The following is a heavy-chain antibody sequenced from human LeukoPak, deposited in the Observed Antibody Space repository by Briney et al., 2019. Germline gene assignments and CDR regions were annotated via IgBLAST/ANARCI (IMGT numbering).Heavy chain of an antibody. CDR1: GGSFRGYY. D-gene: IGHD6-13*01. V-gene: IGHV4-34*01. CDR2: INHSGST. Sequence: PSETLSLTRAVYGGSFRGYYWSWIRQPPGKGLEWIGEINHSGSTNYNPSLESRVTISVDTSKNQFSLELISVTAADTAVYFCARARAGGSSWPLWGQGTLVTVSS. CDR3: ARARAGGSSWPL. J-gene: IGHJ1*01.